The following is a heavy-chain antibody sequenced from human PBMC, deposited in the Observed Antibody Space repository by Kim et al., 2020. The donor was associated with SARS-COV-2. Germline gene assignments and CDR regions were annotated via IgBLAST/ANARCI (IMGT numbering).Heavy chain of an antibody. J-gene: IGHJ3*02. CDR2: IYTSGST. CDR3: ARAGSSTRCYWCAFDI. V-gene: IGHV4-61*02. D-gene: IGHD2-2*01. Sequence: SETLSLTCTVSGGSISSGSYYWSWIRQPAGKGLEWIGRIYTSGSTNYNPSLKSRVTISVDTSKNQFSLKLSSVTAADTAVYYCARAGSSTRCYWCAFDIWGQGTMGTVSS. CDR1: GGSISSGSYY.